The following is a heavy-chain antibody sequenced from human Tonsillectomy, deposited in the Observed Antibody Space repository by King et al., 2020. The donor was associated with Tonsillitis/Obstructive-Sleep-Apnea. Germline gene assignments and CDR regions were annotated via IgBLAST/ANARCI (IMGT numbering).Heavy chain of an antibody. CDR1: GGSISSYY. CDR2: FYYSGST. D-gene: IGHD4-17*01. J-gene: IGHJ4*02. V-gene: IGHV4-59*08. Sequence: QLQESGPGLVKPSETLSLTCTVSGGSISSYYWSWIRTPPGKGLEWIGYFYYSGSTNYNPSLKSRVTISVDTSKNQFSLKLSSVTAADTAVYYCARMRNDYGDYIACALDYWGQGTLVSVSS. CDR3: ARMRNDYGDYIACALDY.